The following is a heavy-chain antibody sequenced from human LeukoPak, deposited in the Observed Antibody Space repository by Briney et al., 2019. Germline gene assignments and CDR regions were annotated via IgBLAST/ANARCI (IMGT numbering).Heavy chain of an antibody. CDR1: GGSVSSGGYY. Sequence: PSETLSLTCTVSGGSVSSGGYYWSWIRQHPGKGLEWIGYIYFSGSTYYNPSLKSRVTISVDTSKNQFSLRLTSVTAADTAVYYCARVAAGAWYFDYWGQGTLVTVSS. CDR2: IYFSGST. V-gene: IGHV4-31*03. D-gene: IGHD6-13*01. CDR3: ARVAAGAWYFDY. J-gene: IGHJ4*02.